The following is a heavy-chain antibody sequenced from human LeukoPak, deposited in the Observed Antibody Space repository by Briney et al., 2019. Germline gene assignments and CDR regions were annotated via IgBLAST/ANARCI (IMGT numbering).Heavy chain of an antibody. CDR3: AKVRSSCGGRDCLPFDN. Sequence: GGSLRLSCAASGYTFSTFAMSWGRQAPGKGLEWVSTITRSGAAKYYADSVKGRFTISRDNSKNTLYLQMDSLSAEDTALYYRAKVRSSCGGRDCLPFDNWGQGTLVTVSS. J-gene: IGHJ4*02. V-gene: IGHV3-23*01. CDR1: GYTFSTFA. D-gene: IGHD2-21*01. CDR2: ITRSGAAK.